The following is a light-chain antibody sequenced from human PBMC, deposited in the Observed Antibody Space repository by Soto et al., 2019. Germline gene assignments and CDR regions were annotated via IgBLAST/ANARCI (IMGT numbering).Light chain of an antibody. CDR1: ENIAKY. Sequence: DIQMTQSPSSLSASVGDRVTITCRASENIAKYLNWYQQKQGKAPKILIYGASSLQSGVPSRFSGSGSGTDFTLTISSLQPEDFAIYYCQQSFSTHALTFGRGTKVEIK. V-gene: IGKV1-39*01. CDR3: QQSFSTHALT. CDR2: GAS. J-gene: IGKJ4*01.